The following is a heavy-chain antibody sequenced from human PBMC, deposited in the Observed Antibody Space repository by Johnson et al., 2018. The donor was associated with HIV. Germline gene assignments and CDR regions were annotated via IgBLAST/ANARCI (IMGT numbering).Heavy chain of an antibody. V-gene: IGHV3-33*01. CDR3: TRDLRTRAFDI. Sequence: QVQLVESGGGVVQPGRSLRLSCAASGFTFSSYVMHWVRQAPGKGLEWVAVIWFDGSNKYYADYVKGRFTISRDNSKNTLFLQMNSLIVGDTAVYFCTRDLRTRAFDIWGQGTMVTVSS. J-gene: IGHJ3*02. CDR1: GFTFSSYV. CDR2: IWFDGSNK. D-gene: IGHD1-1*01.